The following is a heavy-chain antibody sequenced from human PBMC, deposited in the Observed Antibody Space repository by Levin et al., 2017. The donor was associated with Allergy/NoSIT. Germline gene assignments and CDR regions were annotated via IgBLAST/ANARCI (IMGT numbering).Heavy chain of an antibody. CDR3: ARHGASWGDNHELELPWY. CDR1: GGTFSSYA. Sequence: SVKVSCKASGGTFSSYAISWVRQAPGQGLEWMGGIIPIFGTANYAQKFQGRVTITADESTSTAYMELSSLRSEDTAVYYCARHGASWGDNHELELPWYWGQGTLVTVSS. J-gene: IGHJ4*02. D-gene: IGHD1-7*01. CDR2: IIPIFGTA. V-gene: IGHV1-69*13.